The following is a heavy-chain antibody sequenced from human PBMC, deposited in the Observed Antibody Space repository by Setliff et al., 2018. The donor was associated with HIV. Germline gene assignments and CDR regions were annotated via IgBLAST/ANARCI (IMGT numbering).Heavy chain of an antibody. Sequence: GASVKVSCKASGGTLSSYAISWVRQAPGQGLEWMGGIIPIFGTANYAQKFQGRVRFTADKSTSTAYMELNSLRSDDTAVYYCARGRYGSGTYWGLYYYYYMDVWGKGTTVTVSS. D-gene: IGHD3-10*01. CDR3: ARGRYGSGTYWGLYYYYYMDV. J-gene: IGHJ6*03. V-gene: IGHV1-69*06. CDR2: IIPIFGTA. CDR1: GGTLSSYA.